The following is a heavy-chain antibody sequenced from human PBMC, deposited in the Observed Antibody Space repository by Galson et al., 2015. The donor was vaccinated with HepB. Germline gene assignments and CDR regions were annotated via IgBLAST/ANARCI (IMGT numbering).Heavy chain of an antibody. Sequence: SVKVSCKPSGGTFSSYAISWVRQAPGQGLEWMGGIIPIFGTANYAQKFQGRVTITADESTSTAYMELSSLRSEDTAVYYCARGVAGLAARPGGDWFDPWGQGTLVTVSS. CDR1: GGTFSSYA. D-gene: IGHD6-6*01. V-gene: IGHV1-69*13. J-gene: IGHJ5*02. CDR3: ARGVAGLAARPGGDWFDP. CDR2: IIPIFGTA.